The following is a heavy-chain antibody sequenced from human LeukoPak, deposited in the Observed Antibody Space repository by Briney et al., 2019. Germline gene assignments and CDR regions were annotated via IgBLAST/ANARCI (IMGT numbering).Heavy chain of an antibody. CDR1: GFTVSSNS. CDR2: IYSDNT. J-gene: IGHJ4*02. Sequence: GGSLRLSCTVSGFTVSSNSMSWVRQAPGKGLEWVSFIYSDNTHYSDSVKGRFTISRDNSKNTLYLQMNSLRAEGTAVYYCASSGTAAAGLNWGQGTLVTVSS. D-gene: IGHD6-13*01. V-gene: IGHV3-53*01. CDR3: ASSGTAAAGLN.